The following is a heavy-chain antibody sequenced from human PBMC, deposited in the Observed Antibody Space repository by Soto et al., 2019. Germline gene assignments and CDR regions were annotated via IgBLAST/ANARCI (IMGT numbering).Heavy chain of an antibody. CDR2: IIPIFGTT. CDR1: GGTYGRDA. J-gene: IGHJ5*02. V-gene: IGHV1-69*06. CDR3: ARDRTDSGYYTNWLDP. Sequence: SVKVSCKASGGTYGRDAITWVRQAPGQGLEWVGRIIPIFGTTNYAQNLQGRVTISADKSTLTSYMELHSLTSDDTALYYCARDRTDSGYYTNWLDPWGQGTQVTVSS. D-gene: IGHD3-22*01.